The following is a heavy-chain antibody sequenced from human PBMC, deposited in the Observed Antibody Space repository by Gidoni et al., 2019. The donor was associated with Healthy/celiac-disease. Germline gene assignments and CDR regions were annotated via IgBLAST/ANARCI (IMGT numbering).Heavy chain of an antibody. CDR1: GFTFSSSG. V-gene: IGHV3-30*18. CDR2: ISYDGSNK. D-gene: IGHD2-15*01. Sequence: QVQLVESGGGVVQPGRSLRLYCAASGFTFSSSGMHWVRQAPGKGLEWVAVISYDGSNKYYADSVKGRFTISRDNSKNTLYLQMNSLRAEDTAVYYCAKVVGGCSGGSCYSRYNWFDPWGQGTLVTVSS. CDR3: AKVVGGCSGGSCYSRYNWFDP. J-gene: IGHJ5*02.